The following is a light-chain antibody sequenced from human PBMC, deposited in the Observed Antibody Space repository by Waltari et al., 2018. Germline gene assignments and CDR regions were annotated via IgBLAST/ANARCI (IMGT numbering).Light chain of an antibody. CDR3: QQYYFSPYT. CDR1: QGISNS. J-gene: IGKJ2*01. V-gene: IGKV1-NL1*01. Sequence: EIQLTQSPSSLSASVGARVTITCRASQGISNSLAWYQQKPGKAPKLLLYGASKLESGVPARFSGSGSGTDYTLTISSLQPDDFATYYCQQYYFSPYTFGQGTKLDIK. CDR2: GAS.